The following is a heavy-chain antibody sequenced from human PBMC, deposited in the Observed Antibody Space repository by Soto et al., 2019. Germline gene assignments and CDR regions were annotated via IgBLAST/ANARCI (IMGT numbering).Heavy chain of an antibody. Sequence: QVQLVESGGGVVQPGRSLRLSCAASGFTFSSYAMHWVRQAPGKGLEWVAVISYDGSNKYYADSVKGRFTISRDNAKNMLYLQMNSLRAEDTAVYYCARGPYSNYPFYYYGMGVWGQVTTVTVSS. CDR2: ISYDGSNK. V-gene: IGHV3-30-3*01. D-gene: IGHD4-4*01. CDR3: ARGPYSNYPFYYYGMGV. J-gene: IGHJ6*02. CDR1: GFTFSSYA.